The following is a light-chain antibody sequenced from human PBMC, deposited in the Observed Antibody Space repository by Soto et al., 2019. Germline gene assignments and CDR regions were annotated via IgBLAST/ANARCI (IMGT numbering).Light chain of an antibody. J-gene: IGKJ2*01. CDR3: QQYNNWPHT. Sequence: ETVMTQSPATLSVSAGERATLSCRASQSVSSKLAWYQKKPGQAPRLLIYGASTRATGIPTRFSGRGSGTEFTLTINSLQSEDFAVYYCQQYNNWPHTFGQGTKVDIK. V-gene: IGKV3-15*01. CDR1: QSVSSK. CDR2: GAS.